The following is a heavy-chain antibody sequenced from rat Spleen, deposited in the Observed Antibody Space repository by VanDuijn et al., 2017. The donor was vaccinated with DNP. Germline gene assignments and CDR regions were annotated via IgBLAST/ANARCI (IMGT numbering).Heavy chain of an antibody. Sequence: QVQLKESGPGLVQPSQTLSLTCYVSGFSLINYGVSWVRQPPGKGLEWIGAVWSGGSTAYNSALESRLSITRDTAKGQVLLKMNSQRIEDTSTYSCARFPPVYYGYRDWYFDFWGPGTMVTVSS. V-gene: IGHV2-16*01. CDR2: VWSGGST. CDR1: GFSLINYG. J-gene: IGHJ1*01. D-gene: IGHD1-1*01. CDR3: ARFPPVYYGYRDWYFDF.